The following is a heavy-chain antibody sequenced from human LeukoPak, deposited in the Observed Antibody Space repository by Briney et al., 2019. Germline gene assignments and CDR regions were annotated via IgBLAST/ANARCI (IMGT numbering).Heavy chain of an antibody. CDR1: GFTFSTYP. CDR2: ITAGTSDT. J-gene: IGHJ4*02. Sequence: GGSLRLSCAASGFTFSTYPMSWVRDAPGKGLGWVSSITAGTSDTIYADSVKGRFTISRDNSKHTLSLQMNGLRAEDTVLYCCTTSSGGYPDYFGYRGQGILVSVSS. D-gene: IGHD6-19*01. CDR3: TTSSGGYPDYFGY. V-gene: IGHV3-23*01.